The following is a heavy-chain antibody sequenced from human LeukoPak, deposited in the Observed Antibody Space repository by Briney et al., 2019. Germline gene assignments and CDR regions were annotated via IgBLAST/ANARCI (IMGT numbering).Heavy chain of an antibody. J-gene: IGHJ4*02. CDR1: GSSFTSYW. Sequence: GGSLKITRKGSGSSFTSYWIGWVRQMPGKGLEWMGIIYPGDSDTRYSPSFQGQVTISADKSISTAYLQWSSLKASDTAMYYCARRYRGAVAGDYYFDYWGQGTLVTVSS. CDR3: ARRYRGAVAGDYYFDY. CDR2: IYPGDSDT. V-gene: IGHV5-51*01. D-gene: IGHD6-19*01.